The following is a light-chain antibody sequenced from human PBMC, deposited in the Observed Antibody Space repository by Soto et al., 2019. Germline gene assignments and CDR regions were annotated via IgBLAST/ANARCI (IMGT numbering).Light chain of an antibody. CDR2: AAS. Sequence: IQLTQSPSSLSASVGDRVTITCRASQGISSYLAWYQQKPGKAPKLLIYAASTLQSGVPSRFSGSGSRTDFTLTISSLQPEDFATYYCQQLNSYPGYTFGQGTKLEIK. CDR1: QGISSY. J-gene: IGKJ2*01. CDR3: QQLNSYPGYT. V-gene: IGKV1-9*01.